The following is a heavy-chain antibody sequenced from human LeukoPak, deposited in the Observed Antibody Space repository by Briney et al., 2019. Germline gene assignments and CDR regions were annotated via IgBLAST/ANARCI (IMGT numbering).Heavy chain of an antibody. CDR2: IIPIFGTA. D-gene: IGHD4-17*01. Sequence: ASVKVPCKASGYTFTSYGISWVRQAPGQGLEWMGGIIPIFGTANYAQKFQGRVTITADESTSTAYMELSSLRSEDTAVYYCARDEYGDYASLNYWGQGTLVTVSS. CDR3: ARDEYGDYASLNY. V-gene: IGHV1-69*13. CDR1: GYTFTSYG. J-gene: IGHJ4*02.